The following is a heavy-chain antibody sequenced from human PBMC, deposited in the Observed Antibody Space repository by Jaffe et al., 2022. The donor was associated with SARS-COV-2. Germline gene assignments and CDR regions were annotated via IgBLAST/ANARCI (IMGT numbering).Heavy chain of an antibody. CDR3: ARGLFYYYYPMDV. J-gene: IGHJ6*02. V-gene: IGHV7-4-1*02. CDR1: GYIFTSYT. CDR2: IHTNTGIP. Sequence: QVQLVQSGSELKKPGASVKLSCKASGYIFTSYTINWVRQAPGQGLEWVGWIHTNTGIPTYVPGFTGRFVFSLDTSVTTAYLQISSLKAEDTAVYYCARGLFYYYYPMDVWGQGTTVTVSS.